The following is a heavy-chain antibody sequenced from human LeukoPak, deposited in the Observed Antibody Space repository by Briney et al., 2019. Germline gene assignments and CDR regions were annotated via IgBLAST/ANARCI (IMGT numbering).Heavy chain of an antibody. D-gene: IGHD3-22*01. CDR1: GGSISSSSYY. CDR3: AGTYYYDSSGYFV. J-gene: IGHJ4*02. Sequence: SETLSLTCTVSGGSISSSSYYWGWIRQPPGKGLEWIGSIYYSGSTYYNPSLKSRVTISVDTSKNQFSLKLSSVTAADTAVCYCAGTYYYDSSGYFVWGQGTLVTVSS. CDR2: IYYSGST. V-gene: IGHV4-39*01.